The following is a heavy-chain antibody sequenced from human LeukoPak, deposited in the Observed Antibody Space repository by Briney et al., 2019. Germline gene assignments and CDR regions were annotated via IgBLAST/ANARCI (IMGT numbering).Heavy chain of an antibody. J-gene: IGHJ4*02. CDR1: GFTFSSYA. D-gene: IGHD5-18*01. CDR3: ARGWSYGSTFDY. V-gene: IGHV3-48*03. CDR2: ISSSGSTI. Sequence: GGSLRLSCAASGFTFSSYAMSWVRQAPGKGLEWVSYISSSGSTIYYADSVKGRFTISRDNAKNSLYLQMNSLRAEDTAVYYCARGWSYGSTFDYWGQGTLVTVSS.